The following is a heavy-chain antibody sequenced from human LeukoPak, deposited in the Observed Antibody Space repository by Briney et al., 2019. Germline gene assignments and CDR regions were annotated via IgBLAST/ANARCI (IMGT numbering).Heavy chain of an antibody. V-gene: IGHV1-46*01. CDR2: LNPSGGST. Sequence: ASVKVSCKASRYNFISYSMHWVRQAPGQGLEWMGILNPSGGSTSYAQKFQDRVTMTRDTSTSTVYMELSSLKSEDTAVYYCAREDVVLVDAVRYQYYGMDVWGQGTTVTVSS. D-gene: IGHD2-8*01. CDR1: RYNFISYS. J-gene: IGHJ6*02. CDR3: AREDVVLVDAVRYQYYGMDV.